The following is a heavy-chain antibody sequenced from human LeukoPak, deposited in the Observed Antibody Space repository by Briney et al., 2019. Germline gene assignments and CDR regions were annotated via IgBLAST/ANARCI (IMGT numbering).Heavy chain of an antibody. CDR2: MYLGDSDT. Sequence: GESLKTSCKGSGYRFSTYWIGWVRQMPGKGLEWMGIMYLGDSDTRYSPSFQGQVTISADKSITTAYLQWSSLKASDTAMYYCARGTYNWNIIDYWGQGTLVTVSS. V-gene: IGHV5-51*01. CDR1: GYRFSTYW. CDR3: ARGTYNWNIIDY. J-gene: IGHJ4*02. D-gene: IGHD1/OR15-1a*01.